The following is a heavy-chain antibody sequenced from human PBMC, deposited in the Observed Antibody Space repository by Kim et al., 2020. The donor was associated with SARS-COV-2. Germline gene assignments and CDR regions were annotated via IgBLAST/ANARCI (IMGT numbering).Heavy chain of an antibody. CDR3: ARAKKKSIVVVTAIHNWFDP. CDR2: MNPNSGNT. D-gene: IGHD2-21*02. V-gene: IGHV1-8*01. Sequence: ASVKVSCKASGYTFTSYDINWVRQATGQGLEWMGWMNPNSGNTGYAQKFQGRVTMTRNTSISTAYMELSSLRSEDTAVYYCARAKKKSIVVVTAIHNWFDPWGQGTLVTVSS. CDR1: GYTFTSYD. J-gene: IGHJ5*02.